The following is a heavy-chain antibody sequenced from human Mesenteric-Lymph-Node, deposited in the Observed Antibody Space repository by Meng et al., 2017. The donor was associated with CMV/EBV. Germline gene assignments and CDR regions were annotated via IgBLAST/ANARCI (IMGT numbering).Heavy chain of an antibody. CDR3: ARIRNRYSGYDEVN. J-gene: IGHJ4*02. V-gene: IGHV4-31*02. D-gene: IGHD5-12*01. CDR2: IYYSGST. Sequence: SGGSISSGGYYWSWIRQHPGKGLEWIGYIYYSGSTYYNPSLKSRVTISVDTSKNQFSLKLGSVTAADTAVYYCARIRNRYSGYDEVNWGQGTLVTVSS. CDR1: GGSISSGGYY.